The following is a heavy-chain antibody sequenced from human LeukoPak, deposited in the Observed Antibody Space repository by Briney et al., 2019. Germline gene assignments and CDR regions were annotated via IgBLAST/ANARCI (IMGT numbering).Heavy chain of an antibody. J-gene: IGHJ5*02. D-gene: IGHD2-2*03. Sequence: GGSLRLSCAASGFTFSSYGMHWVRQAPGKGLEWVAFIRYDGSNKYYADSVKGRFTISRGNSKNTLYLQMNSLRAEDTAVYYCAKSGLDIVVVNWFDPWGQGTLVTVSS. CDR3: AKSGLDIVVVNWFDP. CDR2: IRYDGSNK. V-gene: IGHV3-30*02. CDR1: GFTFSSYG.